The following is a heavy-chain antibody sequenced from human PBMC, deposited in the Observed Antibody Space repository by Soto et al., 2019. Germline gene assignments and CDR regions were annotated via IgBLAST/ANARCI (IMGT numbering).Heavy chain of an antibody. Sequence: QVQLQESGPGLVQPSDTLSLTFSVSGVSITGYYWTWIRHPPGKGLEWIGYVYHTGNTYYNPSLKSRVTIALDTSKNQVSLRLRSVNAADTAVYYCAREQYNWKLWGQGTLVTVSS. V-gene: IGHV4-59*01. CDR2: VYHTGNT. CDR1: GVSITGYY. CDR3: AREQYNWKL. D-gene: IGHD1-20*01. J-gene: IGHJ4*02.